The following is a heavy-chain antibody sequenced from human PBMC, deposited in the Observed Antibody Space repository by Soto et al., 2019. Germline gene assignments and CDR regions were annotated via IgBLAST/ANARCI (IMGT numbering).Heavy chain of an antibody. J-gene: IGHJ4*02. CDR1: RHSFTTYA. Sequence: ASVKVSCKASRHSFTTYALHWVRQAPGQRLEWMGWINAGNGDTKYSEKFQGRVTITRDTSANTSYMELSSLRSEDTSVYYCARDPGTGAALRAYHFDYWGQGTLVTVSS. V-gene: IGHV1-3*01. CDR2: INAGNGDT. D-gene: IGHD1-1*01. CDR3: ARDPGTGAALRAYHFDY.